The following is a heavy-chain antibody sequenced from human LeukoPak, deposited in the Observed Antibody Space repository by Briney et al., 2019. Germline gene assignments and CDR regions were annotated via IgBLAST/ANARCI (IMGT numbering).Heavy chain of an antibody. D-gene: IGHD3-10*01. CDR3: AKGGPRYYYGSGSYYTH. CDR2: ISGSGGST. J-gene: IGHJ4*02. CDR1: GFTFSSYA. V-gene: IGHV3-23*01. Sequence: GGSLRLSCAASGFTFSSYAMSWVRQAPGKGLEWVSAISGSGGSTYYADSVKGRFTISRDNSKNTLYPQMNSLRAEDTAVYYCAKGGPRYYYGSGSYYTHWGQGTLVIVSS.